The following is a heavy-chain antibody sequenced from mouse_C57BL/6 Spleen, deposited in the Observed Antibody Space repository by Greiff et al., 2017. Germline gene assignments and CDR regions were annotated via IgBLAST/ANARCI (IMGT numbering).Heavy chain of an antibody. CDR2: IYPRSGNT. V-gene: IGHV1-81*01. J-gene: IGHJ4*01. D-gene: IGHD2-4*01. Sequence: QVQLQQSGAELARPGASVKLSCKASGYTFTSYGISWVKQRTGQGLEWIGEIYPRSGNTYYNEKFKGKATLTADKSSSTAYMELRSLTSEDSAVYFCARLGYDYDDGYAMDYWGQGTSVTVSS. CDR3: ARLGYDYDDGYAMDY. CDR1: GYTFTSYG.